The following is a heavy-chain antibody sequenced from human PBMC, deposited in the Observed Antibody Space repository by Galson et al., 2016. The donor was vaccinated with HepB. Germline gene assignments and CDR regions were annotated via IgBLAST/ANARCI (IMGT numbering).Heavy chain of an antibody. CDR2: VSNSGTYM. J-gene: IGHJ4*02. V-gene: IGHV3-21*01. CDR3: ARNGRRNYGDYGQFDY. CDR1: AFTFNTYT. D-gene: IGHD4-17*01. Sequence: SLRLSCAASAFTFNTYTMNWVRQAPGKGLEWVSSVSNSGTYMYYADSVRGRFTISRDNAKNSLYLQLNSLRAEDTAVYYCARNGRRNYGDYGQFDYWGQGTLVTVSS.